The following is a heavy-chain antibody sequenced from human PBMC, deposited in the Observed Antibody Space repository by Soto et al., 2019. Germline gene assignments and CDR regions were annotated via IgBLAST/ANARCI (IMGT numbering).Heavy chain of an antibody. J-gene: IGHJ4*02. CDR2: INPSGGST. D-gene: IGHD4-17*01. V-gene: IGHV1-46*01. Sequence: ASVKVSCKASGYTFTSYYMHWVRQAPGQGLEWMGIINPSGGSTSYAQKFQGRVTMTRDTSTRTVYMELSSLRSEDTAVYYCARNVVTLYYGGNPWAYFDYWGQGTMVTVSS. CDR3: ARNVVTLYYGGNPWAYFDY. CDR1: GYTFTSYY.